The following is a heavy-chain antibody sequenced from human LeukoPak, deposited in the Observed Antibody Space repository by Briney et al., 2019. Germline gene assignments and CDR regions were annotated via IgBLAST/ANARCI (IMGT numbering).Heavy chain of an antibody. V-gene: IGHV3-7*01. Sequence: GGSLRLSCAASGFTFSNYWMSWVRQAPEKGLEWVANIKQDGSEKYYVDSVKGRFTISRDNAKNSLYVQMNSLRAEDTAVYYCARLRGLYSDTNRYQTALDCWGQGTLVTVSS. CDR2: IKQDGSEK. J-gene: IGHJ4*02. D-gene: IGHD1-26*01. CDR1: GFTFSNYW. CDR3: ARLRGLYSDTNRYQTALDC.